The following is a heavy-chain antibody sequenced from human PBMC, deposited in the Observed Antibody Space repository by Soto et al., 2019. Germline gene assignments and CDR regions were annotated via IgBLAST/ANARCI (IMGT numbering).Heavy chain of an antibody. CDR3: ARMDTAMVPDY. CDR2: IYSGGST. D-gene: IGHD5-18*01. V-gene: IGHV3-66*01. J-gene: IGHJ4*02. CDR1: GFTFSSNY. Sequence: EVQLVESGGGLVQPGGSLRLSCAASGFTFSSNYMSWVRRAPGKGLEWVSVIYSGGSTYYADSVKGRFTISRDNSKNTLYLQMNSLRAEDTAVYYCARMDTAMVPDYWGQGTLVTVSS.